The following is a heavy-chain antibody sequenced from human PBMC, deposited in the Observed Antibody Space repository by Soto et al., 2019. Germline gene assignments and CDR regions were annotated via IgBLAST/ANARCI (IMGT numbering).Heavy chain of an antibody. Sequence: ASVKVSCKASGYTFTGYYMHWVRQAPGQGLEWMGWINPNSGGTNYAQKFQGRVTMTRDTSISTAYMELSRLRSDGTAVYYCARDGALMPPTAASVVSPALTCCGQVPRVTVAS. CDR3: ARDGALMPPTAASVVSPALTC. D-gene: IGHD2-15*01. CDR2: INPNSGGT. J-gene: IGHJ4*02. V-gene: IGHV1-2*02. CDR1: GYTFTGYY.